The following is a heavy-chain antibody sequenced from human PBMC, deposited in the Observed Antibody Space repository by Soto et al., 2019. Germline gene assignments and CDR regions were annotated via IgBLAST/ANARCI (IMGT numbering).Heavy chain of an antibody. Sequence: GGSLRLSCAASGFTLSDHYMDWVRQAPGKGLEWVGRTTNKTNSYTTQYAASVKDRFTISSDDSALYLQMNSLKTEDTAVYYCVRETNWFDPWGQGTLVTVSS. CDR2: TTNKTNSYTT. CDR1: GFTLSDHY. V-gene: IGHV3-72*01. J-gene: IGHJ5*02. CDR3: VRETNWFDP.